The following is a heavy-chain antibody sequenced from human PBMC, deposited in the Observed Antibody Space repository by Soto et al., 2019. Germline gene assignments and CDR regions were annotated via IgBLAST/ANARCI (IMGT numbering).Heavy chain of an antibody. V-gene: IGHV3-23*01. CDR2: VSSSGDYT. Sequence: GGSLRLSCAASGFTFSSYGMTWVRQAPGKGLELVSHVSSSGDYTYYADSVKGRFTISRDNSKNTLHLQMNGLRAEDTAVYYCATLYYWGRGILVTVSS. J-gene: IGHJ4*02. CDR1: GFTFSSYG. CDR3: ATLYY.